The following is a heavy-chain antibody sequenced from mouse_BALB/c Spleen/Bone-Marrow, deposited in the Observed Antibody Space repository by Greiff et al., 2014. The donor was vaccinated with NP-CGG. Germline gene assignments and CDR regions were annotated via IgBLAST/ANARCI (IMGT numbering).Heavy chain of an antibody. J-gene: IGHJ3*01. V-gene: IGHV4-1*02. Sequence: EVKLMESGGGLVQPGGSLKLSCAASGFYFSRYWMTWVRQAPGKGLEWIGEINPDSSTINYTPSLEDKFIISRDNAKNTLYLQMSKVRSEDTALYYCAGNGYYGLIAYWGQGTLVTVSA. CDR3: AGNGYYGLIAY. CDR2: INPDSSTI. D-gene: IGHD1-2*01. CDR1: GFYFSRYW.